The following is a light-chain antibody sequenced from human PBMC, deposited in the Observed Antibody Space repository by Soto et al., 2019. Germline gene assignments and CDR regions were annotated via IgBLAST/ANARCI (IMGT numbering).Light chain of an antibody. J-gene: IGLJ3*02. V-gene: IGLV2-11*01. CDR1: SSDVGGYNF. Sequence: QSALTQPRSVSGSPGQSVTISCTGTSSDVGGYNFVSWYQQHPGKAPKVMIYDVSTRPSGVPDRFSGSKSGNTASLTISGLQAEDEADYYCCSYAGSYTWVFGGGTKLTVL. CDR2: DVS. CDR3: CSYAGSYTWV.